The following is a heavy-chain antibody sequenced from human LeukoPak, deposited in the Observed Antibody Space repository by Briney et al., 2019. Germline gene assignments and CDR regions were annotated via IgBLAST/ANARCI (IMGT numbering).Heavy chain of an antibody. CDR2: IYYSGGT. V-gene: IGHV4-59*01. Sequence: PSETLSLTCTVSGGSMSSYYWSWIRQPPGKGLEWITYIYYSGGTSYNPSLKSRVTISVDRSKSQFSLKLNSVTAADTAVYYCARWANSAFDYWGQGTLVTVSS. CDR3: ARWANSAFDY. D-gene: IGHD2/OR15-2a*01. CDR1: GGSMSSYY. J-gene: IGHJ4*02.